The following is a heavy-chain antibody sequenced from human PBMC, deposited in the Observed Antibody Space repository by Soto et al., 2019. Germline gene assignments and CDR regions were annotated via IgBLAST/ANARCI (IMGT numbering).Heavy chain of an antibody. Sequence: QVQLVQSGAEVKKPGASVKVSCKASGYTFTGYYMHWVRQAPGQGLEWMGWINPNSGGTNYAQKFQGWVTMTRDTTNPTRGGKDYERTVQGWCTRTGDTSISTAYMALTRLRSDETAVYYGASGLCGGDCDSAVDYWGQGTLVTVS. J-gene: IGHJ4*02. CDR2: INPNSGGT. CDR1: GYTFTGYY. CDR3: DTSISTAYMALTRLRSDETAVYYGASGLCGGDCDSAVDY. V-gene: IGHV1-2*04. D-gene: IGHD3-22*01.